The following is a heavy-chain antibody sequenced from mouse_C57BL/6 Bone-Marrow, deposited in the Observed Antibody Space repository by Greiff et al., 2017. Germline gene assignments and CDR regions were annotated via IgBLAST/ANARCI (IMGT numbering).Heavy chain of an antibody. CDR2: IDPANGNT. Sequence: VQLQQSVAELVRPGASVKLSCTASGFNIKNTYMHWVKQRPEQGLEWIGRIDPANGNTKYAPKFQGKATITADTSSNTAYLQLSSLTSEDTAIYFCSRSIATVDWYFDVWGTGTTVTVSS. V-gene: IGHV14-3*01. CDR3: SRSIATVDWYFDV. J-gene: IGHJ1*03. CDR1: GFNIKNTY. D-gene: IGHD1-1*01.